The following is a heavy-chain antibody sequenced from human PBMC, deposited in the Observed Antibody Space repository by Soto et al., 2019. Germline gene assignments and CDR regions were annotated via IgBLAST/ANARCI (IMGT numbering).Heavy chain of an antibody. V-gene: IGHV3-23*01. D-gene: IGHD3-3*01. CDR1: GFTFSKYA. Sequence: GGSLRLSCAASGFTFSKYAMSRLGHAPGKGLKGVPDISVSGDSTYYADSVEGRFTFSRDNAKNTLYLHMNSLSAEDTAVYYCAKDQSPGIAPSGVVLRDYGMDVWGQGTTVTVSS. CDR3: AKDQSPGIAPSGVVLRDYGMDV. J-gene: IGHJ6*02. CDR2: ISVSGDST.